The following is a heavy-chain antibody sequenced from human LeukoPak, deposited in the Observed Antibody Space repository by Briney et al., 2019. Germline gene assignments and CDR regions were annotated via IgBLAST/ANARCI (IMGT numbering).Heavy chain of an antibody. V-gene: IGHV3-21*01. CDR3: ARDPYSSGWLTRGY. D-gene: IGHD6-19*01. CDR2: ISSSSYI. CDR1: GFTFSSYS. J-gene: IGHJ4*02. Sequence: PGGSLRLSCAASGFTFSSYSMNWVRQAPGKGLEWVSSISSSSYIYYADSVKGRFTISRDNAKNSLYLQMNSLRAEDTAVYYCARDPYSSGWLTRGYWGQGTLVTVSS.